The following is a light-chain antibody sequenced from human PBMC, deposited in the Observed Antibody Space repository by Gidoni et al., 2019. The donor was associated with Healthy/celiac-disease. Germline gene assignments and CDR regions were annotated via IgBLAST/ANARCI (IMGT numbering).Light chain of an antibody. V-gene: IGKV1-5*03. CDR2: KSS. CDR1: QSISSW. J-gene: IGKJ2*01. CDR3: QQYNSYPYT. Sequence: DIQLTQSPSTLSATVGHRVTITCRASQSISSWLAWYQQKPGKAPRLLIYKSSSLESGVPSRFSGSGSGTEFTLTISSLQPDDFATYYCQQYNSYPYTCXQXTKLVIK.